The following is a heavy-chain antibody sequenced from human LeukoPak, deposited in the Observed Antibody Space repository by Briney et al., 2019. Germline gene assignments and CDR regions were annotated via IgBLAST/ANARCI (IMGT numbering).Heavy chain of an antibody. Sequence: GGSLRLSCAASGFTISSYAMHWVRQAPGKGLEWVAVISYDGSNKYYADSVKGRFTISRDNSKNTLYLQMNSLRAEDTAVYYCARSSRDGYNPDYWGQGTLVTVSS. J-gene: IGHJ4*02. CDR1: GFTISSYA. CDR2: ISYDGSNK. CDR3: ARSSRDGYNPDY. V-gene: IGHV3-30-3*01. D-gene: IGHD5-24*01.